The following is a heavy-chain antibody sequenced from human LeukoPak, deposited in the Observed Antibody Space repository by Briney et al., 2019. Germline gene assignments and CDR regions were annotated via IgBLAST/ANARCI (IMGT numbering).Heavy chain of an antibody. V-gene: IGHV3-23*01. CDR3: AKDRNRQYFDWFDY. Sequence: GGSLRLSCAASGFTFSSYAMSWVRQAPGKGLEWVSAISGSGGSTYYADSVKGRFTTSRDNSKNTLFLQMNSLRAEDTAVYYCAKDRNRQYFDWFDYWGQGTLVTVSS. CDR1: GFTFSSYA. J-gene: IGHJ4*02. D-gene: IGHD3-9*01. CDR2: ISGSGGST.